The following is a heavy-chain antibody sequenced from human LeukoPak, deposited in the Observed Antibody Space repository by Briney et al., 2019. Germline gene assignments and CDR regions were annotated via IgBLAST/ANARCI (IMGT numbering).Heavy chain of an antibody. Sequence: PPGTSLRLSCAASGFTFRSHGMYWVRQAPGKGLEWVAFIWYDGSNKYYTDSVKGRFTISRDNSKNTLYLQMNSLRAEDTAVYYCAGDRATSYFDYWGQGALVTISS. CDR2: IWYDGSNK. D-gene: IGHD1-26*01. J-gene: IGHJ4*02. V-gene: IGHV3-33*07. CDR3: AGDRATSYFDY. CDR1: GFTFRSHG.